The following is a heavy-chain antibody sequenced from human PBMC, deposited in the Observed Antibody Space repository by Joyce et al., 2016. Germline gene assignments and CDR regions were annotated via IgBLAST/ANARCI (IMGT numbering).Heavy chain of an antibody. V-gene: IGHV3-30*03. Sequence: VQVVQSGGGLVQPGRSLRLSCAACGFSFSSYAMHWVRQAQGKGMEGVAIIEHDGSYESYVDSVKGRFIISRDVFTSTMDLQMNSLRPEDTAVYYCVGSKSTSWHNFDYWGQGSLVTVSS. CDR3: VGSKSTSWHNFDY. CDR1: GFSFSSYA. J-gene: IGHJ4*02. CDR2: IEHDGSYE. D-gene: IGHD2-2*01.